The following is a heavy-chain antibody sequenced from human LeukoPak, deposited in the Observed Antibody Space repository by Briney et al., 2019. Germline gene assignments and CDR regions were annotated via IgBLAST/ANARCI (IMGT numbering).Heavy chain of an antibody. CDR3: ATSGYCSSTSCYYYYYMDV. V-gene: IGHV1-18*01. J-gene: IGHJ6*03. CDR1: GYAFTSYG. D-gene: IGHD2-2*03. Sequence: ASVKVSCKASGYAFTSYGISWVRQAPGQGLEWMGWISAYNGNTNYAQKLQGRVTMTTDTSTSTAYMELRSLRSDDTAVYYCATSGYCSSTSCYYYYYMDVWGKGTTVTISS. CDR2: ISAYNGNT.